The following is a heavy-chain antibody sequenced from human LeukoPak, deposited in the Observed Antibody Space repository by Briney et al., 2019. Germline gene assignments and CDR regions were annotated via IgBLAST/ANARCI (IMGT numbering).Heavy chain of an antibody. CDR3: ARAHYDFWSGYSKGMDV. CDR1: GFTFSSYW. Sequence: GGSLRLSCAASGFTFSSYWMHWVRQAPGKGLVWVSRINSDGSSTSYADSVKGRFTISRDNAKNTLYLQMNSLRAEDTAVYYCARAHYDFWSGYSKGMDVWGQGTTVTVSS. CDR2: INSDGSST. D-gene: IGHD3-3*01. V-gene: IGHV3-74*01. J-gene: IGHJ6*02.